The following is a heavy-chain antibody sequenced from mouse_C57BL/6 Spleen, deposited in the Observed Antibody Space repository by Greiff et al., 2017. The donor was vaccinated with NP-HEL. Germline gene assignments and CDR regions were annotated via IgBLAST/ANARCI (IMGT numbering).Heavy chain of an antibody. V-gene: IGHV5-17*01. CDR2: ISSGSSTI. J-gene: IGHJ2*01. CDR3: ARRRDYFDY. Sequence: EVKLMESGGGLVKPGGSLKLSYAASGFTFSDYGMHWVRQAPEKGLEWVAYISSGSSTIYYADTVKGRFTISRDNAKNTLFLQMTSLRSEDTAMYYCARRRDYFDYWGQGTTLTVSS. CDR1: GFTFSDYG.